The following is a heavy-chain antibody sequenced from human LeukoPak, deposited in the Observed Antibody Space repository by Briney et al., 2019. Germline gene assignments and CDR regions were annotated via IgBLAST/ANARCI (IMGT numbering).Heavy chain of an antibody. CDR2: ISYDGSNK. D-gene: IGHD4-17*01. CDR1: GFTFSSYG. V-gene: IGHV3-30*18. J-gene: IGHJ4*02. Sequence: GGSLRLSCAASGFTFSSYGMHWVRQAPGKGLEWVAVISYDGSNKYYADSVKGRFTISRDNSKNTLYLQMNSLRAEDTAVYYCAKGRGDYALPYWGQGTLVTVSS. CDR3: AKGRGDYALPY.